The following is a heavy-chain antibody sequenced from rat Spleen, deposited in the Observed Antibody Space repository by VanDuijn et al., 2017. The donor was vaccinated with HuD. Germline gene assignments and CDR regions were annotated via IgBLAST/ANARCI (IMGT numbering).Heavy chain of an antibody. CDR1: GFNFNDYW. J-gene: IGHJ3*01. D-gene: IGHD1-1*01. CDR2: IKKDSTTI. Sequence: EVQLVESGGGLVQPGRSLKLSCAASGFNFNDYWMGWVRQAPGKGLEWIGEIKKDSTTINYTPSLKDKFTISRDNVQNTLYLQMSKLGSEDTAFYYCTRADSYRFAYWGQGSLVTVSS. V-gene: IGHV4-2*01. CDR3: TRADSYRFAY.